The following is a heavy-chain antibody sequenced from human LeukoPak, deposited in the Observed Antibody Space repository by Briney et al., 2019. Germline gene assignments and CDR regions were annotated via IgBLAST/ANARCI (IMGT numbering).Heavy chain of an antibody. CDR2: FYTSGTP. CDR1: GGSISRGSYH. J-gene: IGHJ4*02. D-gene: IGHD2-21*01. Sequence: PSQTLSLTCTVSGGSISRGSYHWNWIRQPAGKGLEWIGRFYTSGTPNYNPSLKSRVTILVDTSRNQFSLKLSSVTAADTALYYCARGGIPDYWGQGILVTVSS. CDR3: ARGGIPDY. V-gene: IGHV4-61*02.